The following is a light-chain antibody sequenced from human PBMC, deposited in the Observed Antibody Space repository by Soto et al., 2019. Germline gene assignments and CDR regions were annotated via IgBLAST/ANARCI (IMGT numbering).Light chain of an antibody. Sequence: QAVVTQEPSLTVSPGGTVTLTCGSSTGAVTSGNYPYWFQKKPGQAPRTLIYDTTHKQSWTPARFSGSLLGGKAALTLAGAQTDDEADYSCLLSFSGTKWVFGGGTKLTVL. CDR1: TGAVTSGNY. CDR3: LLSFSGTKWV. V-gene: IGLV7-46*01. CDR2: DTT. J-gene: IGLJ3*02.